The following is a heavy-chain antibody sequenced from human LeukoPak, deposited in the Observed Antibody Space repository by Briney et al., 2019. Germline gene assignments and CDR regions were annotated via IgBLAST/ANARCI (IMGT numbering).Heavy chain of an antibody. V-gene: IGHV4-34*01. Sequence: SETLSLTCAVYGGSFSGYYWSWIRQPPGKGLEWIGEIYHSGSTNYNPSLKSRVTISVDTSKNQFSLKLSSVTAADTAVYYCARASPRSIAAARYFQHWGQGTLVTVSS. CDR3: ARASPRSIAAARYFQH. CDR2: IYHSGST. D-gene: IGHD6-13*01. J-gene: IGHJ1*01. CDR1: GGSFSGYY.